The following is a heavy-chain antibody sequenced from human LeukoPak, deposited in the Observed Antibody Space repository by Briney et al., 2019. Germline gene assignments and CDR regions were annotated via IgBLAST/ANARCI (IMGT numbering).Heavy chain of an antibody. D-gene: IGHD7-27*01. J-gene: IGHJ6*03. V-gene: IGHV3-23*01. CDR3: AKEEGLGISMDV. CDR2: ISGSGGST. Sequence: PGGSLRLSCAASRFTFSSYAMSWVPQAPGKGLEWVSAISGSGGSTYYADSVKGRFTISRDNSKNTLYLQMNSLRAEDTAVYYCAKEEGLGISMDVWGKGTTVTVSS. CDR1: RFTFSSYA.